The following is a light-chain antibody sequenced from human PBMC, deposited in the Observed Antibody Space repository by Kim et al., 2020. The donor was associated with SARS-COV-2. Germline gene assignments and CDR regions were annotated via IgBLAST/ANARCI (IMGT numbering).Light chain of an antibody. Sequence: EIVMTQSPAILSVSPGERATLSCRASQSVSSHLAWYQQRPGQPPRLLIYGASTRATGIPTRFSGSGSGTEFTLTISSLQSEDFAIYFCQQYSDWPPGDTFGQGNKVEL. CDR2: GAS. CDR1: QSVSSH. CDR3: QQYSDWPPGDT. J-gene: IGKJ2*01. V-gene: IGKV3-15*01.